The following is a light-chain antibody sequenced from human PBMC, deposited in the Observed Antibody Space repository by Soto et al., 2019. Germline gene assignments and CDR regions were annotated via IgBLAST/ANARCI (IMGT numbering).Light chain of an antibody. Sequence: QSAPTQPASVSGSPGQSITISCTGTTSDVGGYNFVSWYQQHPGKAPKLMIYEVSNRPSGVSHRFSGSKSGNTASLTISGLQAEDVADYYCLSYTSSITWVFGGGTHLTVL. CDR3: LSYTSSITWV. V-gene: IGLV2-14*01. CDR1: TSDVGGYNF. J-gene: IGLJ3*02. CDR2: EVS.